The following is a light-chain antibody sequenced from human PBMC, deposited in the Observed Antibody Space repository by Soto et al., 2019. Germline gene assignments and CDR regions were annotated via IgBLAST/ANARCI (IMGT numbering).Light chain of an antibody. CDR2: AAS. CDR3: KKYNSAPLT. CDR1: QGISNY. J-gene: IGKJ4*01. V-gene: IGKV1-27*01. Sequence: DIQISHSPSSPFASVGEKETNTFPARQGISNYLAWYQQKPGKVPKLLIYAASTLQSGVPSRFSGSGSGTDFTLTISSLQPEDVATYYCKKYNSAPLTFGGGTKVDIK.